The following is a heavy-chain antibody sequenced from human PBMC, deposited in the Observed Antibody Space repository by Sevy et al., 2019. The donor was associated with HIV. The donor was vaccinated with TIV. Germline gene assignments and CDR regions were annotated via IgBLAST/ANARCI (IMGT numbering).Heavy chain of an antibody. D-gene: IGHD2-15*01. CDR1: GFAFSDAW. Sequence: GGSLRLSCAASGFAFSDAWMTWVRRAPGKGLEWVGRIKNKPDGGTADYAAPVKARFTISRDDSKNTLYLQMNSLKTEDTAVYYCTTDASCHPWYALQYWGQGSLVTVSS. CDR2: IKNKPDGGTA. J-gene: IGHJ1*01. V-gene: IGHV3-15*01. CDR3: TTDASCHPWYALQY.